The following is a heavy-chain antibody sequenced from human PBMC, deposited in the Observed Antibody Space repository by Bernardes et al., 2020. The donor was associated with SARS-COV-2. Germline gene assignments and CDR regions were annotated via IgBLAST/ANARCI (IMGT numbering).Heavy chain of an antibody. D-gene: IGHD3-9*01. J-gene: IGHJ6*02. CDR1: GFTFDDYA. Sequence: SLRLSCAASGFTFDDYAMHWVRQAPGKGLEWVSGISWNSGSIGYADSVKGRFTISRDNAKNSLYLQMNSLRAEDTALYYCAKDIGYDILTGFGMDVWGQGTTVTVSS. V-gene: IGHV3-9*01. CDR3: AKDIGYDILTGFGMDV. CDR2: ISWNSGSI.